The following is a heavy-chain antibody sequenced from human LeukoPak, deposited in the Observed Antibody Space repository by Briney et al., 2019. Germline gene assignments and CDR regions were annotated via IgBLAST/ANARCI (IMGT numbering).Heavy chain of an antibody. CDR1: GGSISSGGYY. Sequence: SETLSLTCTVSGGSISSGGYYWSWIRQHPGKGLEWIGYIYYSGSTYYNPSPKSRVTISVDTSKNQFSLKLSSVTAADTAVYYCARDRDYYGSGILDYWGQGTLVTVSS. CDR2: IYYSGST. J-gene: IGHJ4*02. D-gene: IGHD3-10*01. V-gene: IGHV4-31*03. CDR3: ARDRDYYGSGILDY.